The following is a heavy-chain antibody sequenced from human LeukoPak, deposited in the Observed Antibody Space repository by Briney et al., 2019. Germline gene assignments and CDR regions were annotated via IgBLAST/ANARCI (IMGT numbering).Heavy chain of an antibody. CDR2: IYYSGST. CDR1: GGSISSSSYC. CDR3: ARDPHYGDILNDPFDI. D-gene: IGHD4-17*01. V-gene: IGHV4-39*02. J-gene: IGHJ3*02. Sequence: TSETLSLTCTVSGGSISSSSYCWGWIRQPPGKGLEWIGSIYYSGSTYYNPSLKSRVTISVDTSKNQFSLKLSSVTAADTAVYFCARDPHYGDILNDPFDIWGQGTMVTVSS.